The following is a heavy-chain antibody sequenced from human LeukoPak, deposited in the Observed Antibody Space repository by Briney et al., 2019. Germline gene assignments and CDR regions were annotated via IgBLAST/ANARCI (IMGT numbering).Heavy chain of an antibody. CDR3: ARDETIFGVVLPMDV. CDR2: MNPNSGNT. CDR1: GYTFINYD. Sequence: ASVKVSCKASGYTFINYDINWVRQATGQGLEWMGWMNPNSGNTGYAGKFQGRVTMTRDTSISTAYMELSSLRSEDTAVYYCARDETIFGVVLPMDVWGKGTTVTVSS. V-gene: IGHV1-8*01. D-gene: IGHD3-3*01. J-gene: IGHJ6*04.